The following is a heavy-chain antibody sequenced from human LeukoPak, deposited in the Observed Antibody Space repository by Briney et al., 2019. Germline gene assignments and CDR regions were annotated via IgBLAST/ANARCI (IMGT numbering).Heavy chain of an antibody. CDR3: AKGGCSSTTCYLANP. V-gene: IGHV3-30*02. J-gene: IGHJ5*02. CDR1: GFTFSSYG. Sequence: GGSLRLSCAASGFTFSSYGMHWVRHAPGKGLEVVALIWFDGSNKYYADSVKGRFTISRDNSKNTLYLQMNSLTAEDTAQYYCAKGGCSSTTCYLANPWGQGTLVTVSS. D-gene: IGHD2-2*01. CDR2: IWFDGSNK.